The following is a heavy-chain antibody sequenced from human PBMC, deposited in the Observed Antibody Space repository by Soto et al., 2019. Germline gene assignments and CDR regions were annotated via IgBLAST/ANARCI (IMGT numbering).Heavy chain of an antibody. CDR1: GFTFSNYN. J-gene: IGHJ4*02. CDR2: ISSSSSTV. CDR3: ARTMTTVTTFFLYFDY. Sequence: GGSLRLSCAASGFTFSNYNMNWVRQAPGKGLEWVSYISSSSSTVYYADSVKGRFTISRDSAKNSLYLQMNSLRAEDTAVYYCARTMTTVTTFFLYFDYWGQGTLVTVSS. D-gene: IGHD4-17*01. V-gene: IGHV3-48*01.